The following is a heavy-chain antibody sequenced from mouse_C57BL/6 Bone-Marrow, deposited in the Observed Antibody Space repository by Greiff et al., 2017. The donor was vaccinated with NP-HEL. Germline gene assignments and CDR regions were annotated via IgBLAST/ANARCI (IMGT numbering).Heavy chain of an antibody. Sequence: EVKLEESGGGLVKPGGSLKLSCAASGFTFSSYAMSWVRQTPEKRLEWVATISDGGSYTYYPDNVQGRFTISRDNAKNNLYLQMSHLKSEDTAMYYCASPYYTPWFAYWGQGTLVTVSA. CDR1: GFTFSSYA. CDR3: ASPYYTPWFAY. V-gene: IGHV5-4*03. CDR2: ISDGGSYT. J-gene: IGHJ3*01. D-gene: IGHD2-12*01.